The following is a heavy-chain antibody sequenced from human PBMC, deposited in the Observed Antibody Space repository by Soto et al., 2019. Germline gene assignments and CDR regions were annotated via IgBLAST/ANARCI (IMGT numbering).Heavy chain of an antibody. CDR1: GYTFSTYG. CDR3: VGEYDSGRSYRGDFDY. V-gene: IGHV1-3*01. D-gene: IGHD3-22*01. CDR2: VDPGKGNT. J-gene: IGHJ4*02. Sequence: ASVKVSCKASGYTFSTYGIHWLRQAPGQSLEWMGWVDPGKGNTKYSQKFQGRVTITRDTSASTAYMELSSLRSEDTAVYYCVGEYDSGRSYRGDFDYWGQGTLVTVSS.